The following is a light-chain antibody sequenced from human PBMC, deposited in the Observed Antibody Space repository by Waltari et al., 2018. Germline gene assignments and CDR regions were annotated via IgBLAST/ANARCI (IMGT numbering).Light chain of an antibody. CDR1: QSVLYSSNSKDY. Sequence: DIVMTQSPDSLAVSLGERATITCKSSQSVLYSSNSKDYLASYQQKPDQSPKLLVLFGSQAFSGVPSRFRGSGSGTDFTLTINGLEAEDAATYFCHQTTLLPSFGQGTKLEIK. CDR2: FGS. CDR3: HQTTLLPS. V-gene: IGKV4-1*01. J-gene: IGKJ2*01.